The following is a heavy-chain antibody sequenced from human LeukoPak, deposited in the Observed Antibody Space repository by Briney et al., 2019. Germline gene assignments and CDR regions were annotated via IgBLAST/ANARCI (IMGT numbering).Heavy chain of an antibody. Sequence: GASVKVSCKASGYTFTNYGISWVRQAPGQGLEGMGWISGYNGNTKYAQKFQGRVTITADESTSTAYMELSSLRSEDTAVYYCARQVRGYSGYEKNWFDPWGQGTLVTVSS. D-gene: IGHD5-12*01. CDR1: GYTFTNYG. V-gene: IGHV1-18*01. CDR2: ISGYNGNT. J-gene: IGHJ5*02. CDR3: ARQVRGYSGYEKNWFDP.